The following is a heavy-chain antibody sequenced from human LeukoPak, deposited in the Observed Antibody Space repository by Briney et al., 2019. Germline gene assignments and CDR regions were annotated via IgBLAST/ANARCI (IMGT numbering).Heavy chain of an antibody. V-gene: IGHV3-21*01. D-gene: IGHD6-19*01. CDR3: ARDGGGWYPFDP. CDR1: GFTFSSYS. CDR2: IISSSSYI. Sequence: GGSLRLSCVASGFTFSSYSMNWVRQDPREGGEWVSSIISSSSYIYYADSVKGRFTISRDNAKNSLYLQMNSLRAEDTAVYYCARDGGGWYPFDPWGQGTLVTVSS. J-gene: IGHJ5*02.